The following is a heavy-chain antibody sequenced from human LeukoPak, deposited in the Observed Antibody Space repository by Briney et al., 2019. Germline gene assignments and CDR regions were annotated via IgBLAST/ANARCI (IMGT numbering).Heavy chain of an antibody. CDR3: ARVSRGYNWFDP. V-gene: IGHV1-2*06. CDR1: RYTFTGYY. CDR2: INPNSGGT. Sequence: ASVKVSCKASRYTFTGYYMHWVRQAPGQGLEWMGRINPNSGGTNYAQKFQGRVTMTRGTSISTAYMELSRLRSDDTAVYYCARVSRGYNWFDPWGQGTLVTVSS. J-gene: IGHJ5*02. D-gene: IGHD3-10*01.